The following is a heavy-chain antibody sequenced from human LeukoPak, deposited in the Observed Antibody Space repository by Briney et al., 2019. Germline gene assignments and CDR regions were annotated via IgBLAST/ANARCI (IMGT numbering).Heavy chain of an antibody. Sequence: SETLSLTXAVYGGSFSGYYWSWIRQPPGKGLEWIGEINHSGSTNYNPSLKSRVTISVDTSKNQFSLKLCSVTAADTAVYYCARIPPPRSCSGGSCYSGGSYWGQGTLVTVSS. J-gene: IGHJ4*02. CDR3: ARIPPPRSCSGGSCYSGGSY. CDR1: GGSFSGYY. D-gene: IGHD2-15*01. CDR2: INHSGST. V-gene: IGHV4-34*01.